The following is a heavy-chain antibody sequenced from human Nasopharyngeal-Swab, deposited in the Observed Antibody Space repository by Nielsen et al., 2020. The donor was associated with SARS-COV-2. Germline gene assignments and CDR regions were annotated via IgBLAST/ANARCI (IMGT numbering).Heavy chain of an antibody. CDR1: GFTFSSYS. V-gene: IGHV3-48*01. J-gene: IGHJ4*02. Sequence: GESLKISCAASGFTFSSYSMNWVRQAPGKGLEWVSYISSSSSTIYYADSVKGRFTISRDNAKNSLYLQMNSLRAEDTAVYYCARDAFLEWIQLWFPFDYWGQGTLVTVS. D-gene: IGHD5-18*01. CDR3: ARDAFLEWIQLWFPFDY. CDR2: ISSSSSTI.